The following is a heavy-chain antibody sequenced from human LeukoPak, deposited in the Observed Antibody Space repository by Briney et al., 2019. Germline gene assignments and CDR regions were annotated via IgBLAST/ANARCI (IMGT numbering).Heavy chain of an antibody. CDR2: ISGSGGST. Sequence: PGRSLRLSCAASGFTFSSYGMHWVRQAPGKGLEWVSAISGSGGSTYYADSVKGRFTISRDNSKNTLYLQMNSLRAEDTAVYYCAKAGSGWYPDWDDAFDIWGQGTMVTVSS. D-gene: IGHD6-19*01. CDR1: GFTFSSYG. J-gene: IGHJ3*02. CDR3: AKAGSGWYPDWDDAFDI. V-gene: IGHV3-23*01.